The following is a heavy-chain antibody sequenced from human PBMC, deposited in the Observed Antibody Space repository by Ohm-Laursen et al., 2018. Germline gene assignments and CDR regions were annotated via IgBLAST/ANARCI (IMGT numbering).Heavy chain of an antibody. CDR3: ARVVWIAVAGTAEFDY. J-gene: IGHJ4*02. D-gene: IGHD6-19*01. Sequence: VKISCKASGGTFSSYAISWVRQAPGQGLEWMGGIIPIFGTANYAQKFQGRVTITADESTSTAYMELSSLRSEDTAVYYCARVVWIAVAGTAEFDYWGQGTLVTVSS. CDR1: GGTFSSYA. V-gene: IGHV1-69*13. CDR2: IIPIFGTA.